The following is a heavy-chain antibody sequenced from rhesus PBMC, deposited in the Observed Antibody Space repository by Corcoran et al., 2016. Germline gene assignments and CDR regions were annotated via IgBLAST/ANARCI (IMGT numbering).Heavy chain of an antibody. CDR1: GGSISSNY. J-gene: IGHJ4*01. D-gene: IGHD3-16*01. CDR2: LSCSGGST. V-gene: IGHV4-173*01. Sequence: QLQLQESGPGLVKPSETLSLTCAVSGGSISSNYWSWLRQPPGKGLEWIGRLSCSGGSTDYSPSLRSRVTISTDTSKNQFSLKLSAVTAADTAVYYCARDLTIVVVFEGFDYWGQGVLVTVSS. CDR3: ARDLTIVVVFEGFDY.